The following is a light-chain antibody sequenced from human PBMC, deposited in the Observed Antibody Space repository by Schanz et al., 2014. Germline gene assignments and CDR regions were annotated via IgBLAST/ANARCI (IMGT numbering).Light chain of an antibody. CDR1: QSVLYSSNNKNY. V-gene: IGKV4-1*01. J-gene: IGKJ1*01. Sequence: DIVMTQSPDSLAVSLGERATINCKFSQSVLYSSNNKNYLVWYQQKPGQPPKLLIYWASTRESGVPDRFSGSGSGTDFTLTISSLQAEDVAVYYCQQYYGTPPTFGQGTKVEIK. CDR2: WAS. CDR3: QQYYGTPPT.